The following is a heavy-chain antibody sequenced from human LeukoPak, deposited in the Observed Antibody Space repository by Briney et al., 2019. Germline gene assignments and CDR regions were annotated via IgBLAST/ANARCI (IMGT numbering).Heavy chain of an antibody. J-gene: IGHJ3*02. V-gene: IGHV3-23*01. CDR2: ISGSGGSA. CDR3: AKMSNYYNSLGYYAFDI. Sequence: HPGGSLRLSCAASGFTFSSYAMSWVRQAPGKGLEWVSAISGSGGSADYADSVKGRFTISRDNSKNTLHLQMRAEDTAVYYCAKMSNYYNSLGYYAFDIWGQGTMVTVSS. CDR1: GFTFSSYA. D-gene: IGHD3-22*01.